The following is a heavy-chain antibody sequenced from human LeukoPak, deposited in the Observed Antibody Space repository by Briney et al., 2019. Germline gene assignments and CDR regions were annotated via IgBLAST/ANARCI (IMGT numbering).Heavy chain of an antibody. Sequence: PGRSLRLSCAGSGFTFSDYYMNWIRLAPGKGVEGVAHISSAGNTVYYADSVNGRFTISRDNVKESLYLQINSLRAEDTAVYYCTRGVFSDLWGQGTLVTVSS. V-gene: IGHV3-11*01. CDR2: ISSAGNTV. D-gene: IGHD2/OR15-2a*01. CDR1: GFTFSDYY. CDR3: TRGVFSDL. J-gene: IGHJ4*02.